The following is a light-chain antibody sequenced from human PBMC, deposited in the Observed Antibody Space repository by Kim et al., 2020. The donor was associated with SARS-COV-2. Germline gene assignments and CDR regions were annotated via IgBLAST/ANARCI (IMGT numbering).Light chain of an antibody. CDR2: DAS. CDR3: QQRSNGPLT. V-gene: IGKV3-11*01. CDR1: QSVSSY. Sequence: EIVLTQSPATLSLSPGERVTLSCRASQSVSSYLAWYQQKPGQAPRLLIYDASNRATVIPARFSGSGSGTDFTLTISSLEPEDFAVYYCQQRSNGPLTFGGGTKLEI. J-gene: IGKJ4*01.